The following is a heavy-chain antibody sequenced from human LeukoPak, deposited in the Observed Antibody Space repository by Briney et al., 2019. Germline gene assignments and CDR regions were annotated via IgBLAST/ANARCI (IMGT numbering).Heavy chain of an antibody. Sequence: PSETLSLTCTVSGGSISSSSYYWGWIRQPPGKGLEWIGSIYYSGSTYYNPSLKSRVTISVDTSKNQFSLKLSSVTAADTAVYYCARVSSYGRPFDYWGQGTLVTVSS. D-gene: IGHD5-18*01. V-gene: IGHV4-39*07. J-gene: IGHJ4*02. CDR2: IYYSGST. CDR1: GGSISSSSYY. CDR3: ARVSSYGRPFDY.